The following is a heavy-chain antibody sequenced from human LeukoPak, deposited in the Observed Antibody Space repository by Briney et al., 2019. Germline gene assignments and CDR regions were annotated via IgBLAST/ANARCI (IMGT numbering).Heavy chain of an antibody. CDR2: IDYSGGT. J-gene: IGHJ4*02. CDR3: ARGRGELSDY. CDR1: GGSISSGSSYWGRGSYY. Sequence: SETLSLTCTVSGGSISSGSSYWGRGSYYWGWIRQPPGKGLEWIGSIDYSGGTYYNPSLKSRLTMSVDTSKNHFSLKLSSVTAADTAVYYCARGRGELSDYWGQGTLVTVSS. D-gene: IGHD3-10*01. V-gene: IGHV4-39*07.